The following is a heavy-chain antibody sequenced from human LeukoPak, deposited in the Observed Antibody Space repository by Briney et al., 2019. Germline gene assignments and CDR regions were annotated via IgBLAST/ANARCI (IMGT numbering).Heavy chain of an antibody. J-gene: IGHJ4*02. CDR1: GFTFSSYS. V-gene: IGHV3-21*01. CDR2: ISSISSYI. D-gene: IGHD2-21*01. CDR3: ARDFAGKDY. Sequence: GGSLRLSCAASGFTFSSYSMNWVRQAPGKVLEWVSSISSISSYIYYADSVKGRFTISRDNAKNSLYLQMNSLRAEDTAVYYCARDFAGKDYWGQGTLVTVSS.